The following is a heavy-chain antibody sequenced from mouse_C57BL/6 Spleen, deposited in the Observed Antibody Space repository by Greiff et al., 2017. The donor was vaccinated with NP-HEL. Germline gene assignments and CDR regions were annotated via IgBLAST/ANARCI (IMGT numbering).Heavy chain of an antibody. CDR1: GYTFTSYW. V-gene: IGHV1-64*01. J-gene: IGHJ4*01. Sequence: QVQLQQPGAELVKPGASVKLSCKASGYTFTSYWMHWVKQRPGQGLEWIGMIHPNSGSTNYNEKFKSKATLTVDKSSSTAYMQLSSLTSEDSAVYYCAFDLNWGYAMDYWGQGTSVTVSS. CDR2: IHPNSGST. D-gene: IGHD4-1*02. CDR3: AFDLNWGYAMDY.